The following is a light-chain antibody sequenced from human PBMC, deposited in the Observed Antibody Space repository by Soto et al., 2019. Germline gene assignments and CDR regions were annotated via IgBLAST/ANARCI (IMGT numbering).Light chain of an antibody. J-gene: IGKJ4*01. CDR1: QNIDNNF. CDR2: DAS. Sequence: EIVLTQSPGTLSLSPGERATLSCRASQNIDNNFLAWYQQKPGQAPRLLIHDASTRATGVPDRFSGSGSGTDFTLTISRLEPEDFAVFFCQQCSSSPLTFGGGTKLELK. CDR3: QQCSSSPLT. V-gene: IGKV3-20*01.